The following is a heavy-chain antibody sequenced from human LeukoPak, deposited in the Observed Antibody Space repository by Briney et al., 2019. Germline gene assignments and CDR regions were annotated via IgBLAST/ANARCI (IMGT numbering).Heavy chain of an antibody. Sequence: SETLSLTCTVSGGSISSYYWSRIRQPPGKGLEWIGYIYYSGSTNYNPSLKSRVTISVDTSKNQFSLKLSSVTAADTAVYYCRRTAQLTALDAFDIWGQGTMVTVSS. J-gene: IGHJ3*02. V-gene: IGHV4-59*01. CDR2: IYYSGST. D-gene: IGHD2-2*01. CDR3: RRTAQLTALDAFDI. CDR1: GGSISSYY.